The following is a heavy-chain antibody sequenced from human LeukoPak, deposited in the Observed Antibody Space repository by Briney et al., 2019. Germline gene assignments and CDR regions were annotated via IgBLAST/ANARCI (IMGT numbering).Heavy chain of an antibody. D-gene: IGHD2-8*01. Sequence: GGSLRLSCAASGFTFSSYSMNWVRQAPGKGLEWVSYISSSSSTIYYADSVKGRFTISRDNAKNSLYLQMNSLRAEDTAVYYCAKQAGYCTNGVCYTPVDYWGQGTLVTVSS. CDR2: ISSSSSTI. CDR3: AKQAGYCTNGVCYTPVDY. J-gene: IGHJ4*02. CDR1: GFTFSSYS. V-gene: IGHV3-48*01.